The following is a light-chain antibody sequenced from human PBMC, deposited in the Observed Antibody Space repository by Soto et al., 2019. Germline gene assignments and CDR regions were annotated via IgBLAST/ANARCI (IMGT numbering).Light chain of an antibody. CDR2: AAS. CDR3: QKYNSAPT. Sequence: VIWMTQSPSLLSASTGDRVTISCRISQGISSYLAWYQQKPGKAPNLLIYAASTLQSGVPSRFSGSGSGTDFTLTISSLQPEDVATYYCQKYNSAPTFGPGTKVDI. CDR1: QGISSY. J-gene: IGKJ3*01. V-gene: IGKV1D-8*03.